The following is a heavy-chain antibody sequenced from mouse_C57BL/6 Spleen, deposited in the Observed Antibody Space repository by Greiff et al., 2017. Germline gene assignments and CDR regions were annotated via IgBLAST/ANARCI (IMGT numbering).Heavy chain of an antibody. CDR2: ISGGGGNT. J-gene: IGHJ2*01. D-gene: IGHD1-1*01. CDR1: GFTFSSYT. CDR3: ARLLRVYYFDY. V-gene: IGHV5-9*01. Sequence: EVKLVESGGGLVKPGGSLKLSCAASGFTFSSYTMSWVRQTPEKRLEWVATISGGGGNTYYPDSVQGRFTISKDNAKNTLYLQMSSLRSVYTALYYCARLLRVYYFDYWGQGTTRTVSS.